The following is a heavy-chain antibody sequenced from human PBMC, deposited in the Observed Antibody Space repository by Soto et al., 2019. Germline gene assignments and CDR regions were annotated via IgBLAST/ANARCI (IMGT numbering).Heavy chain of an antibody. CDR3: VKVGCSSTSCKRGSFDY. Sequence: GGSLRLSCSASGFTFSSYAMHWVRQAPGKGLEYVSAISSNGGSTYYADSVKGRFTISRDNSKNTLYLQMSSLRAEDTAVYYCVKVGCSSTSCKRGSFDYWGQGTLVTVSS. D-gene: IGHD2-2*01. J-gene: IGHJ4*02. CDR1: GFTFSSYA. V-gene: IGHV3-64D*08. CDR2: ISSNGGST.